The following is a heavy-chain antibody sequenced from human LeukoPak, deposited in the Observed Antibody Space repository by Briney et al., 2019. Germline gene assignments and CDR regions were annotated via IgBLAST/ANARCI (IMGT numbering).Heavy chain of an antibody. J-gene: IGHJ1*01. D-gene: IGHD3-22*01. CDR1: GYTFTSYG. CDR2: ISAYNGNT. V-gene: IGHV1-18*01. CDR3: ARATNYDSSGYYYHLMYFQH. Sequence: GASVKVSCKASGYTFTSYGISWVRQAPEQGLEWMGWISAYNGNTNYAQKLQGRVTMTTDTSASTAYMELRSLRSDDTAVYYCARATNYDSSGYYYHLMYFQHWGQGTLVTVSS.